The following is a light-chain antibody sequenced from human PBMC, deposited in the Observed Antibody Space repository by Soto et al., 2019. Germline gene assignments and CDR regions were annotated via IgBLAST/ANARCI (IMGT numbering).Light chain of an antibody. Sequence: DIEMTQSPSSLSASVGDRVTITCRASQGIRTNLAWYQQKPGKVPKLLIFAASTLQSGVPSRFSGSGSGTDFTLTISSLQPEDVATYYCQKYNTAPLTFGGGTKVEIK. V-gene: IGKV1-27*01. CDR3: QKYNTAPLT. CDR1: QGIRTN. J-gene: IGKJ4*01. CDR2: AAS.